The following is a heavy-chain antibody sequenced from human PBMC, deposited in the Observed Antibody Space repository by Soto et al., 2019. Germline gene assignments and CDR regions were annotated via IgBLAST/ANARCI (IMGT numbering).Heavy chain of an antibody. D-gene: IGHD3-22*01. Sequence: TLSLTCTVSGGCIRSGDSYWSWIRQPPGKGLEWIGYIYYSGSTYYNPSLKSRVTISLDTSKNQFSLNLSSVTAADTAVYYCARTHYSDRSGTDYWGQGTLVTASS. CDR1: GGCIRSGDSY. J-gene: IGHJ4*02. V-gene: IGHV4-30-4*01. CDR2: IYYSGST. CDR3: ARTHYSDRSGTDY.